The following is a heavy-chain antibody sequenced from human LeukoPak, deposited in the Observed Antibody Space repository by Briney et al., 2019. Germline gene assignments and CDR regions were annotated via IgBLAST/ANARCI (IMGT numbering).Heavy chain of an antibody. CDR3: AMVYYDSSGYYYGFDY. CDR1: GYAFTGYY. CDR2: INPNSGGT. V-gene: IGHV1-2*02. D-gene: IGHD3-22*01. Sequence: AASVKVSCKASGYAFTGYYMHWVRQAPGQGLEWMGWINPNSGGTNYAQKFQGRVTMTRDTSISTAYMELSRLRSDDTAVYYCAMVYYDSSGYYYGFDYWGQGTLVTVSS. J-gene: IGHJ4*02.